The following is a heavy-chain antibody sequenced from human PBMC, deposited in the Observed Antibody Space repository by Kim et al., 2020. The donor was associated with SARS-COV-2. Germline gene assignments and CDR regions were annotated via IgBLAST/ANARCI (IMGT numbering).Heavy chain of an antibody. J-gene: IGHJ4*02. V-gene: IGHV3-72*01. D-gene: IGHD1-1*01. Sequence: GGSLRLSCAASGFTFSDHYMDWVRQAPGKGLEWVGRIRSKANSYTTEYAASVKGRFTISRDDSKNSLYLQMNSLKTEDTAVYYCAIVANYRGFDYWGQGTLVTVSS. CDR3: AIVANYRGFDY. CDR1: GFTFSDHY. CDR2: IRSKANSYTT.